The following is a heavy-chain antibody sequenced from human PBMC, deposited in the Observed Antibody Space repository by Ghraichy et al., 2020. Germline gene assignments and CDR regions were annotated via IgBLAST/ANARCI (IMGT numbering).Heavy chain of an antibody. CDR1: GYTFTSYD. CDR3: ARGGVTSRLDAFDI. V-gene: IGHV1-8*01. D-gene: IGHD2-8*01. J-gene: IGHJ3*02. Sequence: ASVKVSCKASGYTFTSYDINWVRQATGQGLEWMGWMNPNSGNMDYAQKFQGRVTMTRNTSIRTAYMELSSLRSEDTAVYYCARGGVTSRLDAFDIWGQGTMVTVSS. CDR2: MNPNSGNM.